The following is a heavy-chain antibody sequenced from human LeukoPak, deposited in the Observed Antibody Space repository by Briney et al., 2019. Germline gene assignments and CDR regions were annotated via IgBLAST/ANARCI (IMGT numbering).Heavy chain of an antibody. J-gene: IGHJ3*02. D-gene: IGHD3-9*01. CDR1: GFTFSNFA. V-gene: IGHV3-23*01. Sequence: GGSLRLTCAASGFTFSNFAMRWLRQAPGKGLEWVSGISGSGGSTYSPDSVKGRFTISRDNSKNTVYLQLNSLRVEDTAIYYCAKAGPLANIILTAFDIWGQGTMVTVSS. CDR3: AKAGPLANIILTAFDI. CDR2: ISGSGGST.